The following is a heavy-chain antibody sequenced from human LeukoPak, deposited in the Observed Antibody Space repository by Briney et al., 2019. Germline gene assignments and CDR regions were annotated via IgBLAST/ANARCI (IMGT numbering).Heavy chain of an antibody. Sequence: ASVKVSCKASGYTFTSYDMHWVRQAPGQGLEWMGVINPIVGSTSYAQKFQGRVTITRDTSTSTAYMELSSLRSEDTAVYYCARGGKVYSSSWYRAPIEYYFDYWGQGTLVTVSS. D-gene: IGHD6-13*01. J-gene: IGHJ4*02. CDR3: ARGGKVYSSSWYRAPIEYYFDY. V-gene: IGHV1-46*01. CDR1: GYTFTSYD. CDR2: INPIVGST.